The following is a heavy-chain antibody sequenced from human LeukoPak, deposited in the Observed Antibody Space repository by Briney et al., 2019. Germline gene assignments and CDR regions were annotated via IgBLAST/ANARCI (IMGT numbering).Heavy chain of an antibody. Sequence: GGPLRLSCAASGFTVSSNYMSWVRQAPGKGLEWVSIIYSGGSTYYADSVKGRFTISRDNSKNTVYLQMNSLRAEDTAVYYCARGWLVIWGQGTLVTVSS. D-gene: IGHD6-19*01. CDR2: IYSGGST. CDR3: ARGWLVI. CDR1: GFTVSSNY. J-gene: IGHJ4*02. V-gene: IGHV3-66*02.